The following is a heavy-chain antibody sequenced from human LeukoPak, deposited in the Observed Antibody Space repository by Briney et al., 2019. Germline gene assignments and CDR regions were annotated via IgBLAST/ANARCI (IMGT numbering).Heavy chain of an antibody. V-gene: IGHV3-43*01. D-gene: IGHD3-22*01. CDR1: GFTFADYT. Sequence: GGSLRLSCAASGFTFADYTMYCVRRTPGKGLEWVSLISWDSDSIYYVDSVKGRFTTSRDNSKNSLYLQMNSLLTEDTALCDSAHQISGDYYAPNYFDSWGQGTLVTVSS. CDR3: AHQISGDYYAPNYFDS. J-gene: IGHJ4*02. CDR2: ISWDSDSI.